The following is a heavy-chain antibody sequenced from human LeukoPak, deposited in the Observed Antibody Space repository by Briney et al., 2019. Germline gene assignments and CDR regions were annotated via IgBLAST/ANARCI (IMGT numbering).Heavy chain of an antibody. J-gene: IGHJ3*02. Sequence: PSETLSLTCTVSGGSISSDYWSWIRQPAGKGLEWIGRIYTSGSTNYNPSLKSRVTMSVDTSKNQFSLKLSSVTAADTAVYYCARLGVSSTWVAFDIWVQGTMVTVSS. D-gene: IGHD3-16*01. V-gene: IGHV4-4*07. CDR2: IYTSGST. CDR3: ARLGVSSTWVAFDI. CDR1: GGSISSDY.